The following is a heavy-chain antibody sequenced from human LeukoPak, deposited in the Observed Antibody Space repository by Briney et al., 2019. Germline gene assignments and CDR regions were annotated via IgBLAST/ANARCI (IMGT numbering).Heavy chain of an antibody. Sequence: GGSLRLSCAASGFTVSSNYMSWVRQAPGKGLEWVSIIYRVGSTFYADSVEGRFTISRDNSKNTLYLQINSLRVEDTAIYYCARDGGNNSWYGMDVWGQGTSVTVSS. CDR3: ARDGGNNSWYGMDV. CDR1: GFTVSSNY. CDR2: IYRVGST. D-gene: IGHD4-23*01. J-gene: IGHJ6*02. V-gene: IGHV3-66*01.